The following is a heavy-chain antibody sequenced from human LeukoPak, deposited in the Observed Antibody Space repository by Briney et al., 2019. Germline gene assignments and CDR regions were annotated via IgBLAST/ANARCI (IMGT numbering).Heavy chain of an antibody. CDR2: MYYSGNT. V-gene: IGHV4-59*01. D-gene: IGHD5-24*01. Sequence: SETLSLTCTVSGGSISSYYWSWLRQPPGKGLEWIGCMYYSGNTNYNPSLKSRVAMSIDTSKNQFSLNLSSVTATDTAVYYCARTRDGDKFDYWGQGTLVTVSS. CDR3: ARTRDGDKFDY. J-gene: IGHJ4*02. CDR1: GGSISSYY.